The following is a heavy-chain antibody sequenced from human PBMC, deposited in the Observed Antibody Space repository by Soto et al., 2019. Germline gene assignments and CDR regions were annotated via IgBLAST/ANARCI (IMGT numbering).Heavy chain of an antibody. CDR3: ARGEYCSNGACHLSLWHFDL. CDR1: GFTFSSYW. V-gene: IGHV3-74*01. CDR2: INTDGSTT. D-gene: IGHD2-8*01. Sequence: GGSLRLSCTASGFTFSSYWMHWVRQAPGKGLEWVSRINTDGSTTSQGDSAKGRFTISRDNAKDTLYLQMDSLRAEDTAVYYCARGEYCSNGACHLSLWHFDLWGRGTLVTVSS. J-gene: IGHJ2*01.